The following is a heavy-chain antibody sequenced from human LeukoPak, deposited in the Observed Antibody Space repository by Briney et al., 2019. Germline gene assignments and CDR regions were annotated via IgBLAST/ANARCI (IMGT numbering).Heavy chain of an antibody. J-gene: IGHJ4*02. CDR1: GVTFSNYE. CDR2: ISSGGSLI. Sequence: PGGCLRLSCAASGVTFSNYERNWVRQAPGRGLEWVSYISSGGSLIYYADSVKGRVTISRDNANDSLYLRMNSLRAEDTAIYYCARGDRTTMATPDYWGQGILVTVSS. CDR3: ARGDRTTMATPDY. V-gene: IGHV3-48*03. D-gene: IGHD3-10*01.